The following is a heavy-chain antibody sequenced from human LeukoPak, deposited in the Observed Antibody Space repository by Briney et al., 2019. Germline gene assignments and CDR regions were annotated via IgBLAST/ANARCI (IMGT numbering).Heavy chain of an antibody. Sequence: SETLSLTCTVSGGSISSYYWSWIRQPPGKGLEWIGYIYYSGGTNYNPSLKSRVTISVDTSKNQFSLKLSSVTAADTAVYYCARAGNYYGSGSPQEGYYFDYWGQGTLVTVSS. CDR3: ARAGNYYGSGSPQEGYYFDY. CDR2: IYYSGGT. CDR1: GGSISSYY. D-gene: IGHD3-10*01. J-gene: IGHJ4*02. V-gene: IGHV4-59*01.